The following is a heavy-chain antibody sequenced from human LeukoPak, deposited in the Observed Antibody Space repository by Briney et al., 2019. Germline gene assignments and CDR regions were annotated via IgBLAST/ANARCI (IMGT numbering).Heavy chain of an antibody. J-gene: IGHJ5*02. CDR1: GFTFSTYW. V-gene: IGHV3-7*01. CDR2: IKQDGSEE. CDR3: TRYKLINWFVAWFDP. D-gene: IGHD1-20*01. Sequence: GGSLRLSCAASGFTFSTYWMSWVRQAPGKGLEWVANIKQDGSEEDYVDSVKGRFTVSRDNAKNSLYLQMSSLRAEDTAVYYCTRYKLINWFVAWFDPWGQGTLVTVSS.